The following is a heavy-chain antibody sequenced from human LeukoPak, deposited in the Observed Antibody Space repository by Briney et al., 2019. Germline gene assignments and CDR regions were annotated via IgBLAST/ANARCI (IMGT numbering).Heavy chain of an antibody. J-gene: IGHJ4*02. D-gene: IGHD3-22*01. V-gene: IGHV1-46*01. CDR2: INPSGGST. Sequence: ASVKVSCKASGYTFTNYYMHWVRQAPGQGLEWMGIINPSGGSTSYAQKFQGRVTMTRDTSTSTVYMELSSLRSEDTAVYYCARDQIAGYYYDSSGYYFDYWGQGTLVTVSS. CDR1: GYTFTNYY. CDR3: ARDQIAGYYYDSSGYYFDY.